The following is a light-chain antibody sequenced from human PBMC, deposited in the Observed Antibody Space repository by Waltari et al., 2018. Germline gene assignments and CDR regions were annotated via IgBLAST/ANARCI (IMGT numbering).Light chain of an antibody. J-gene: IGLJ1*01. Sequence: QSVLTQPPSVSGTPGQRVTISCSGGPSNIGRHLVNWYQVFPGTAPRLLSFNNDQRPSWVPDRFSGSKSGTSATLAISGLQSDDEADYYCAAWDDTLNAYVFGTGTRVTVL. V-gene: IGLV1-44*01. CDR2: NND. CDR3: AAWDDTLNAYV. CDR1: PSNIGRHL.